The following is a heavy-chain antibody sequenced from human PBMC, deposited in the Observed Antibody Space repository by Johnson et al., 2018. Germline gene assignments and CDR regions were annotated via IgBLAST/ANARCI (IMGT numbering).Heavy chain of an antibody. J-gene: IGHJ1*01. V-gene: IGHV3-23*04. CDR2: ISGSGSST. CDR1: GFTFTDYA. D-gene: IGHD3-10*02. CDR3: AEDALNPADVGGGTEYFQD. Sequence: EVQLVESGGGLIQPGGSLRLSCAASGFTFTDYAMSWVRQAPGRGLEWISAISGSGSSTYYPDSVRGRFTKSSDKSKNTRFRRVNSLRAGDTAVYYCAEDALNPADVGGGTEYFQDWGQGALVTVSS.